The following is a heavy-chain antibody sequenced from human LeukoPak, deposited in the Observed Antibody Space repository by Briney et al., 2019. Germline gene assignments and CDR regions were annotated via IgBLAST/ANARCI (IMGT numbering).Heavy chain of an antibody. Sequence: SETLSLTCTVSGGSISSYYWTWIRQPPGKGLDWIGYIHYSGSTNYNPSLRSRVTISVDTSKNQFSLKLSSLTAADTAVYYCARRRAVPGFYYFDYWGQGTLVTVSS. J-gene: IGHJ4*02. CDR1: GGSISSYY. D-gene: IGHD6-19*01. CDR2: IHYSGST. CDR3: ARRRAVPGFYYFDY. V-gene: IGHV4-59*08.